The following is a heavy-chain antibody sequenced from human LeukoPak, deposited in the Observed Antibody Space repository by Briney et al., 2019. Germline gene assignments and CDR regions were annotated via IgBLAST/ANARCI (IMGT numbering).Heavy chain of an antibody. CDR2: IYYSGST. V-gene: IGHV4-31*03. CDR3: ARVPWYYYDSSGYLYYFDY. J-gene: IGHJ4*02. D-gene: IGHD3-22*01. CDR1: GGSISSDGYY. Sequence: SETLSLTCTVSGGSISSDGYYWSWIRQHPGKGLEWIGYIYYSGSTYYNPSLKSRVTISVDTSKNQFSLKLSSVTAADTAVYYCARVPWYYYDSSGYLYYFDYWGQGTLVTVSS.